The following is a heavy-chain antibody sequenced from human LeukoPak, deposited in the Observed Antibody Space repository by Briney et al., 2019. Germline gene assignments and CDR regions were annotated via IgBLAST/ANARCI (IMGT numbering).Heavy chain of an antibody. CDR3: RDPFDY. J-gene: IGHJ4*02. V-gene: IGHV3-66*01. Sequence: GGSLRLSCAASEFSVGSNYMTWVRQAPGKGLEWVSLIYSGGSTYYADSVKGRFTISRDNSKNTVYLQMNSLRGEDTAVYYCRDPFDYWGQGTLVTVSS. CDR2: IYSGGST. CDR1: EFSVGSNY.